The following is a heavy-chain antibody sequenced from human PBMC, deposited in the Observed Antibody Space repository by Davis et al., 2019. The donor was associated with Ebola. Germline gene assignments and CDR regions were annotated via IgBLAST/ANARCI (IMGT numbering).Heavy chain of an antibody. V-gene: IGHV3-23*01. CDR2: ISGSGST. J-gene: IGHJ6*03. D-gene: IGHD2-2*02. CDR1: GFTFTNYV. Sequence: GESLKISCAASGFTFTNYVMSWVRQAPGKGLEWVPLISGSGSTYYADSVKGRFTISRDNSKNALFLQMNSLRAEDTAVYYCAKDYCTSTSCYNYMDVWGKGTTVIVSS. CDR3: AKDYCTSTSCYNYMDV.